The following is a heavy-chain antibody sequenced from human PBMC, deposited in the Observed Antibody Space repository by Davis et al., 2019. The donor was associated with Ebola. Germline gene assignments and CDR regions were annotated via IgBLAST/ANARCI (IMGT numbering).Heavy chain of an antibody. J-gene: IGHJ4*02. V-gene: IGHV1-8*01. CDR1: GYTFTSYD. D-gene: IGHD2-2*01. CDR2: MNPNSGNT. Sequence: ASVKVSCKASGYTFTSYDINWVRQAPGQGLEWMGWMNPNSGNTGYAQKFQGRVIMTRNTSINTAYMELSSLRSEDTAVYYCARAVRYSVVVSRTSRKYYFDYWGQGTLVTVSS. CDR3: ARAVRYSVVVSRTSRKYYFDY.